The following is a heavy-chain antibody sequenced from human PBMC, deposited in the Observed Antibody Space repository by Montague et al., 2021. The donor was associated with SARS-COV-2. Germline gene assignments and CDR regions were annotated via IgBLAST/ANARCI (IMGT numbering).Heavy chain of an antibody. D-gene: IGHD3-10*01. Sequence: SETLSLTCTVSGGSISSSSYYWGWIRQPPGKGLEWIGSIYYSGSTYYNESLKSRVTISVDTSKNQFSLKLSSVTAADPAVYYCARLSNYYGSGSYYPHNYYYYGMDVWGQGTTVTVSS. CDR2: IYYSGST. V-gene: IGHV4-39*01. CDR3: ARLSNYYGSGSYYPHNYYYYGMDV. CDR1: GGSISSSSYY. J-gene: IGHJ6*02.